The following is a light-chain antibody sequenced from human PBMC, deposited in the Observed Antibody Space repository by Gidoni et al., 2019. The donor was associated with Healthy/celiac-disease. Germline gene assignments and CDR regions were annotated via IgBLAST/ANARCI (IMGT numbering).Light chain of an antibody. Sequence: IVMTQSPDSLAVSLGERATINCKSSQSVLYSANNKNYVAWYQQKPGQPPKLLIYWASTRESGVPERFSGSGSGTDFTLTISSLQAEDVAVYYCQQYYSTPLTFGQGTKVEIK. CDR1: QSVLYSANNKNY. CDR3: QQYYSTPLT. V-gene: IGKV4-1*01. CDR2: WAS. J-gene: IGKJ1*01.